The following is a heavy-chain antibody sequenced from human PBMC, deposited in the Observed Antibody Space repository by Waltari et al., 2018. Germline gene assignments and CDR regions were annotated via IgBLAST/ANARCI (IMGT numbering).Heavy chain of an antibody. CDR1: GYTFTGRY. CDR2: IKPNSGVT. J-gene: IGHJ6*03. Sequence: QVQLVQSGAEVKKPGASVKGSCEAAGYTFTGRYLHWVRQAPGQGLGWMGRIKPNSGVTDYAQKFQDRVTMTRDTSSSTAYMELSGLRSDDTAVYYCAREATHSYYYFLDVWGKGTTVTVSS. CDR3: AREATHSYYYFLDV. V-gene: IGHV1-2*06.